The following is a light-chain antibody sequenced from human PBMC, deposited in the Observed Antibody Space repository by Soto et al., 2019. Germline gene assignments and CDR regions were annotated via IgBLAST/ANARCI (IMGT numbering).Light chain of an antibody. CDR1: QSISSH. V-gene: IGKV1-39*01. CDR2: AAS. Sequence: SVSSTGGDRVTITCRASQSISSHLKWYQQIPGKAPKLLIHAASNLQSGVPARFSGSGSGTDFTLTISSLQPEDFATYDCQPSYSTLRGTFGQGTNVDIK. CDR3: QPSYSTLRGT. J-gene: IGKJ1*01.